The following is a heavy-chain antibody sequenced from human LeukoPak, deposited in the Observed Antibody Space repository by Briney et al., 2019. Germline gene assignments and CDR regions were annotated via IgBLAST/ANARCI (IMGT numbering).Heavy chain of an antibody. D-gene: IGHD1-1*01. CDR1: GFTLSSYS. CDR2: ISSSSSYI. Sequence: GGSLRLSCAASGFTLSSYSMNWVRQAPGKGLEWVSSISSSSSYIYYAGSVKGRFTISRDNAKNSLYLQMNSLRAEDTAVYYCARVVQLERRVDYWGQGTLVTVSS. CDR3: ARVVQLERRVDY. J-gene: IGHJ4*02. V-gene: IGHV3-21*01.